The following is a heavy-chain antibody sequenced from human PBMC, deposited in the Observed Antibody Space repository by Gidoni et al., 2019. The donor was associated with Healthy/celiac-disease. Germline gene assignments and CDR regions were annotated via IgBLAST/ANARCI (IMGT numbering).Heavy chain of an antibody. J-gene: IGHJ4*02. D-gene: IGHD3-10*01. Sequence: QVQLVQSGAEAKKPGSSAKVSCKASGGTFSSYAISWVRQAPGQGLEWMGRIIPILGIANYAQKFQGRVTITANKCTSTAYMELSSLRSEDTAVYYCARGESITMVRGVRFDYWGQGTLVTVSS. CDR1: GGTFSSYA. CDR3: ARGESITMVRGVRFDY. CDR2: IIPILGIA. V-gene: IGHV1-69*09.